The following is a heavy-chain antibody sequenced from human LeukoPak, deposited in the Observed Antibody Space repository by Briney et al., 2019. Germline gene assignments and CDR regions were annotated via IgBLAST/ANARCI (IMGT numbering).Heavy chain of an antibody. V-gene: IGHV3-23*01. Sequence: QPGASLRLSCAASGFTFSSYAMSWVRQAPGKGLEWVSAISGSGGSTYSADSVKGRFTISRDNSKNTLYLQMNSLRAEDTAVYYCAKDLESSGWYGDWGQGTLVTVSS. D-gene: IGHD6-19*01. CDR1: GFTFSSYA. CDR3: AKDLESSGWYGD. J-gene: IGHJ4*02. CDR2: ISGSGGST.